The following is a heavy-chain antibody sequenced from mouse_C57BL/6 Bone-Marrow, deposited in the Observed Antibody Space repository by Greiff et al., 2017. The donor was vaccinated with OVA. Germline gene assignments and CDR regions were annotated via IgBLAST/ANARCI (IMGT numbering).Heavy chain of an antibody. Sequence: VQLKEPGAELVRPGASVKLSCTASGFNIKDDYMHWVKQRPEQGLEWIGWIDPENGDTEYASKFQGKATITADTSSNTAYLQLSSLTSEDTAVYYCTTRDYDYWGQGTTLTVSS. CDR1: GFNIKDDY. V-gene: IGHV14-4*01. J-gene: IGHJ2*01. CDR2: IDPENGDT. CDR3: TTRDYDY. D-gene: IGHD2-4*01.